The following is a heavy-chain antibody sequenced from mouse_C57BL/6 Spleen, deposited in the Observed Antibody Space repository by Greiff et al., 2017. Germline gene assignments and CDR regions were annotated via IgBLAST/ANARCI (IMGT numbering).Heavy chain of an antibody. CDR2: IDPSDSYT. CDR3: ARGGSSYVHDY. Sequence: QVQLQQPGAELVKPGASVKLSCKASGYTFTSYWMQWVKQRPGQGLEWIGEIDPSDSYTNYNQKFKGKATLTVDTSSSTAYMQLSSLTSEDSAVYYCARGGSSYVHDYWGQGTTLTVSS. CDR1: GYTFTSYW. D-gene: IGHD1-1*01. J-gene: IGHJ2*01. V-gene: IGHV1-50*01.